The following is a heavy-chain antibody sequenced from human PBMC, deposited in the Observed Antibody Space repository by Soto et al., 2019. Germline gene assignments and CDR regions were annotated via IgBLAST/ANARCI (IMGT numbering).Heavy chain of an antibody. CDR3: ARTSDTAMDRVFDY. V-gene: IGHV1-18*01. Sequence: ASVKVSCKASGYTFTSYGISWVRQAPGQGLEWMGWISAYNGNTNYAQKFQGRVTMTTDTSTSTAYMELSSLRSEDTAVYYCARTSDTAMDRVFDYWGQGTLVTVSS. D-gene: IGHD5-18*01. CDR2: ISAYNGNT. J-gene: IGHJ4*02. CDR1: GYTFTSYG.